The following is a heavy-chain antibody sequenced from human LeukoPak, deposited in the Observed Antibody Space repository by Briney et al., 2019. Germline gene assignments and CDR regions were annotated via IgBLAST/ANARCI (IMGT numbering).Heavy chain of an antibody. CDR2: ISFDGSNK. D-gene: IGHD3-22*01. Sequence: PGRSLRLSCAASGFTFNKYGLHWVRQTPGRGLEWVAVISFDGSNKYYPDSVKGRFTISRDNSKNTLYLQMNSLRAEDPAVYYCARPNSSGYPLDLDYWGQGTLVTVSS. CDR3: ARPNSSGYPLDLDY. J-gene: IGHJ4*02. V-gene: IGHV3-30*04. CDR1: GFTFNKYG.